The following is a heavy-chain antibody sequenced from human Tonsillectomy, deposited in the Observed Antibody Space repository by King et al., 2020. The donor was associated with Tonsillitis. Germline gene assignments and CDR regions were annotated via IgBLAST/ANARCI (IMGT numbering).Heavy chain of an antibody. CDR1: GYTFTSYG. CDR3: ARERDVAGLFFDY. D-gene: IGHD6-19*01. Sequence: VQLVESGAEVKKPGASVRVSCKTSGYTFTSYGINWVRQAPGQGLEGMGWISAYNDNPNYAQKLQGRVTMTTDTSTSTAYMELRSLRSDDTAVYYCARERDVAGLFFDYWGQGTLVTVSS. V-gene: IGHV1-18*04. J-gene: IGHJ4*02. CDR2: ISAYNDNP.